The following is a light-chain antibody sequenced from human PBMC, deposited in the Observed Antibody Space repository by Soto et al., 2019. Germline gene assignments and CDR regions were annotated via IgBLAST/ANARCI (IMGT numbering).Light chain of an antibody. Sequence: ALQVTQSPSSLSASVGDGVTITCRTSQDIRNDLGWYQQKPGEAPKILIYAASRLQTGVPSRFSGSGSGTDFTLTISSLQPEDFATYYCLQDYSYPWTFGQGTKVEIK. J-gene: IGKJ1*01. CDR1: QDIRND. CDR2: AAS. CDR3: LQDYSYPWT. V-gene: IGKV1-6*01.